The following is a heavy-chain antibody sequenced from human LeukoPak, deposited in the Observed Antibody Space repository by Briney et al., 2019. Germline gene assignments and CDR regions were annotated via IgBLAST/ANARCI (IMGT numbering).Heavy chain of an antibody. CDR2: LSKRGGDT. J-gene: IGHJ3*02. Sequence: GGSLRLSCGASGFTFKNYAMMGVRQAPGRGREGVLCLSKRGGDTQYADSVKARFPISRHNSKNALYPQMNSLRPEHTGVLYSAKSRSYTVGDAFEIWGQGTKVTASS. CDR3: AKSRSYTVGDAFEI. V-gene: IGHV3-23*01. CDR1: GFTFKNYA. D-gene: IGHD3-10*01.